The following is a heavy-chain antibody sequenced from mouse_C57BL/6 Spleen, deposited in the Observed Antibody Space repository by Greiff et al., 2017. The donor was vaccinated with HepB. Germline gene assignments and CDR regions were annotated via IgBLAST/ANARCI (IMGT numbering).Heavy chain of an antibody. J-gene: IGHJ3*01. Sequence: QVQLQQPGAELVMPGASVKLSCKASGYTFTSYWMHWVKQRPGQGLEWIGEIDPSDSYTNYNQKFKGKSTLTVDKSSSTAYMQFSSLTSEDSAVYYCARGNDGYFRWGQGTLVTVSA. V-gene: IGHV1-69*01. D-gene: IGHD2-3*01. CDR2: IDPSDSYT. CDR3: ARGNDGYFR. CDR1: GYTFTSYW.